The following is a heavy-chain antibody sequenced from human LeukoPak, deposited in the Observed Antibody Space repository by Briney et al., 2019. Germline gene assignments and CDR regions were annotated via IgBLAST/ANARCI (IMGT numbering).Heavy chain of an antibody. CDR3: ARGGQLLWLQGWFDP. Sequence: SETLSLTCAVSGGSISSGGYSWSWIRQPPGKGLEWIGYIYHSGSTYYNPSLKSRVTISVDRSKNQFSLKLSSVTAADTAVYYCARGGQLLWLQGWFDPWGQGTLVTVSS. V-gene: IGHV4-30-2*01. CDR1: GGSISSGGYS. CDR2: IYHSGST. D-gene: IGHD3-10*01. J-gene: IGHJ5*02.